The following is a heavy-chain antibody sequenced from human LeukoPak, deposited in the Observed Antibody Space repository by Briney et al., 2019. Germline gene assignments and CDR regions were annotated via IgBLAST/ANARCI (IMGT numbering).Heavy chain of an antibody. CDR1: GYTFTGYY. J-gene: IGHJ5*02. CDR3: ARDYRSFTIFGVVIKNWFDP. CDR2: INPNSGGT. Sequence: ASVKVSCKASGYTFTGYYMHWVRQAPGQGLEWMGWINPNSGGTNYAQKFQGRVTMTRDTSISTAYMELSRLRSDDTAVYYCARDYRSFTIFGVVIKNWFDPWGQGTLVTVSS. V-gene: IGHV1-2*02. D-gene: IGHD3-3*01.